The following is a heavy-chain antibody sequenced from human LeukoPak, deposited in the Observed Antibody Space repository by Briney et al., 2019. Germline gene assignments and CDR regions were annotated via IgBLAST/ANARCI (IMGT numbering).Heavy chain of an antibody. CDR3: ARVARGDYYYYYMDV. D-gene: IGHD3-10*01. CDR2: ISGSGGST. V-gene: IGHV3-23*01. CDR1: GFTFSSHA. Sequence: GGSLRLSCAASGFTFSSHAMSWVRQAPGKGLEWASAISGSGGSTYYADSVKGRFTISRDNAKNTLYLQMNSLRAEDTALYYCARVARGDYYYYYMDVWGKGTTVTVSS. J-gene: IGHJ6*03.